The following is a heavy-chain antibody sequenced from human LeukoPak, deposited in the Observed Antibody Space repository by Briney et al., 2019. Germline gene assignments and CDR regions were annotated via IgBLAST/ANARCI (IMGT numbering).Heavy chain of an antibody. CDR1: GFTFSSYS. CDR2: ITGSSTYK. J-gene: IGHJ3*02. CDR3: ARGPGFMGAFDI. V-gene: IGHV3-21*01. Sequence: PGGSLRLSCAASGFTFSSYSMYWVRQAPGRGLEWVSSITGSSTYKYYADSLKGRITISRDNAKNSLYLQMNSLRAEDTAVYYCARGPGFMGAFDIWGQGTMVTVSS. D-gene: IGHD3-16*01.